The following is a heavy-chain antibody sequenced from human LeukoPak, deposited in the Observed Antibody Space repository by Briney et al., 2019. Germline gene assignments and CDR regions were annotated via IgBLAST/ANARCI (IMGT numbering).Heavy chain of an antibody. V-gene: IGHV3-30*02. CDR2: IPYDGSDK. CDR1: GFTFSSCG. Sequence: TGGSLRLSCAASGFTFSSCGMHWVRQAPGKGLEWVAFIPYDGSDKYYADSVKGRFTISRDNSKNTLYLQTNRLRGDDTAVYYCAKDRSPSNWNYYFDSWGQGTLVTVSS. J-gene: IGHJ4*02. CDR3: AKDRSPSNWNYYFDS. D-gene: IGHD1-7*01.